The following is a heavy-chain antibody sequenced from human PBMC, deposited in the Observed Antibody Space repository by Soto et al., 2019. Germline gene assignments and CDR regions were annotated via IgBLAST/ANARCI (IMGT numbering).Heavy chain of an antibody. CDR3: ARYDDCSGGSCYRGRWFDP. D-gene: IGHD2-15*01. Sequence: QVQLQESGPGLVKPSETLSLTCTVSGGSISSYYWSWIRQPPGKGLEWIGYIYYSGSTNYNPSLKRRVTISVATSKHQFSLKLSSVTAADTAVYYCARYDDCSGGSCYRGRWFDPWGQGTLVTVSS. CDR2: IYYSGST. J-gene: IGHJ5*02. V-gene: IGHV4-59*01. CDR1: GGSISSYY.